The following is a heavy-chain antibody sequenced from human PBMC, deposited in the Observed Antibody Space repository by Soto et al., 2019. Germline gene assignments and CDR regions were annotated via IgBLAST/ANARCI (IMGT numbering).Heavy chain of an antibody. D-gene: IGHD2-2*01. V-gene: IGHV3-23*01. CDR3: AKDLIPAAMWEYYFDY. J-gene: IGHJ4*02. CDR1: GFTFSSYA. Sequence: GGSLRLSCAASGFTFSSYAMSWVRQAPGKGLEWVSAISGSGGSTYYADSVKGRFTISRDNSKNTLYLQMNSLRAEDTAVYYCAKDLIPAAMWEYYFDYWGQGTLVTVSS. CDR2: ISGSGGST.